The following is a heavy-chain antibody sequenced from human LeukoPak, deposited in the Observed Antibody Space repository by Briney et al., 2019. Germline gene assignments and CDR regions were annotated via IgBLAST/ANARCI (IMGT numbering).Heavy chain of an antibody. CDR3: ARSPSGGYRYFDY. Sequence: GGSLRLSCAASGFTFSSYWMHWVRQAPGKGLVWVSRISSDGSSTSYADSVKGRFTISRDNSKNTLYLQMNSLRAEDTAVYYCARSPSGGYRYFDYWGQGTLVTVSS. J-gene: IGHJ4*02. CDR1: GFTFSSYW. CDR2: ISSDGSST. D-gene: IGHD3-22*01. V-gene: IGHV3-74*01.